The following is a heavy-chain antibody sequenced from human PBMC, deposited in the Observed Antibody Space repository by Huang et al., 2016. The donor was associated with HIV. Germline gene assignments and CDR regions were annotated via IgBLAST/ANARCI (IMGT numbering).Heavy chain of an antibody. Sequence: QLQLQESGPGLVKPSETLSLTCTVSGGSISSSSYYWGWIRQSPGKVMEWIGSIYYIWIGYYNPSLKSRVTMYVDRSSNQFSLKMHSVTAADTAVYYCASRTTVTTTSNYHYFYMDVWGKGTTVIVSS. CDR3: ASRTTVTTTSNYHYFYMDV. V-gene: IGHV4-39*01. CDR2: IYYIWIG. D-gene: IGHD4-17*01. CDR1: GGSISSSSYY. J-gene: IGHJ6*03.